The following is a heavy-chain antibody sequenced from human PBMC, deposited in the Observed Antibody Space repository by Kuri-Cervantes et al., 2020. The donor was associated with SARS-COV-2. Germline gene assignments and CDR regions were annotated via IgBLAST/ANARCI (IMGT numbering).Heavy chain of an antibody. CDR2: IYHSGTT. CDR3: AMTPRFEYYYGMDV. D-gene: IGHD2-15*01. V-gene: IGHV4-59*12. J-gene: IGHJ6*02. CDR1: GGSISSYY. Sequence: SETLSLTCTVPGGSISSYYWSWIRQPPGKGLEWIGNIYHSGTTNYNPSLKSRVTISVDTSKNQFSLKLSSVTAADTAVYYCAMTPRFEYYYGMDVWGQGTTVTVSS.